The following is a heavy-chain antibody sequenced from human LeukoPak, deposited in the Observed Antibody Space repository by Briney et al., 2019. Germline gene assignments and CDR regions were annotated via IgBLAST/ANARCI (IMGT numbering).Heavy chain of an antibody. CDR3: ARIHLATRDAFDI. J-gene: IGHJ3*02. CDR1: GGSISSGDYY. Sequence: SQTLSLTCTVSGGSISSGDYYWSWIRQAPGKGLEWIGYIHYSGSTYYNPSLKSRITISVDMSKNQFSLKLSSVTAADTAVYYCARIHLATRDAFDIWGQGTMVTVSS. CDR2: IHYSGST. V-gene: IGHV4-30-4*01.